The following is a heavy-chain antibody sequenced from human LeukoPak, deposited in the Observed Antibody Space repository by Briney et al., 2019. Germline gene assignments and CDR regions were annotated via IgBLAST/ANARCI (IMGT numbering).Heavy chain of an antibody. CDR1: GFTVSSNY. V-gene: IGHV3-53*01. J-gene: IGHJ3*02. CDR2: IYSGGST. Sequence: GGSLRLSCAASGFTVSSNYMSWVRQAPGKGLEWVSVIYSGGSTYYADSVKGRFTISRDNSKNTLYLQMNSLRAEDTAVYYCARGTRPYSSPGTDAFDIWGQGTMVTVSS. D-gene: IGHD6-13*01. CDR3: ARGTRPYSSPGTDAFDI.